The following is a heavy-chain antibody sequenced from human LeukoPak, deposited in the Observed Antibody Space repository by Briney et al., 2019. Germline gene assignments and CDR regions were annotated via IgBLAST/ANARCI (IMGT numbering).Heavy chain of an antibody. J-gene: IGHJ4*02. V-gene: IGHV4-34*01. CDR2: INHSGST. D-gene: IGHD3-3*01. CDR1: GGSFSGYY. CDR3: ARGSRGYYDFWSGYYTYYFDY. Sequence: SETLSLTCAVYGGSFSGYYWSWIRRPPGKGLEWIGEINHSGSTNYNPSLKSRVTISVDTSKNQFSLKLSSVTAADTAVYYCARGSRGYYDFWSGYYTYYFDYWGQGTLVTVSS.